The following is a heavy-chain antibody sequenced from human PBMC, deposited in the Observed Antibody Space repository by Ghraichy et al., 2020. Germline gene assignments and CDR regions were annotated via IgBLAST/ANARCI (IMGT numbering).Heavy chain of an antibody. J-gene: IGHJ4*02. CDR1: GFSITTYW. V-gene: IGHV3-74*01. D-gene: IGHD2-21*01. CDR3: ARAAPDCGSTTCLDY. CDR2: INTDGSVT. Sequence: GGSLRLSCAASGFSITTYWMHWVRQAAGKGLVWVSRINTDGSVTTYADSVKGRFTISRDIAKNTVYLQMNSLGAEDAATYYCARAAPDCGSTTCLDYWGQGTLVTVSS.